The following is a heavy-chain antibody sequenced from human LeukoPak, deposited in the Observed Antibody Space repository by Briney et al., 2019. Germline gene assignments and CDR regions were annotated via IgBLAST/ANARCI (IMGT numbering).Heavy chain of an antibody. CDR3: ARGTLGYCSGGSCYGDFDY. J-gene: IGHJ4*02. D-gene: IGHD2-15*01. CDR2: INHSGST. Sequence: PSETLSLTCAVYGGSFSGYYWSWIRQPPGKGLEWIGEINHSGSTNYNPSLKSRVTISVDTSKNQFSLKLSSVTAADTAVYYCARGTLGYCSGGSCYGDFDYWGQGTLVTVSS. V-gene: IGHV4-34*01. CDR1: GGSFSGYY.